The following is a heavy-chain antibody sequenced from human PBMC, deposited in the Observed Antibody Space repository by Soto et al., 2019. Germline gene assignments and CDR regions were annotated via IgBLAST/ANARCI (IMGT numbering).Heavy chain of an antibody. J-gene: IGHJ5*02. D-gene: IGHD2-8*01. CDR2: IHTGDGDT. CDR3: ARVPRYTSEIVQVPAVMYEDWFVP. CDR1: GYSFSKYA. Sequence: QAQLVQSGAEVKKPGASVKLSCMASGYSFSKYAVQWVRQAPGQSLEWMGWIHTGDGDTKFSQKFHDRVTITRDTSATTVYMELSSLRSEDTAIYYCARVPRYTSEIVQVPAVMYEDWFVPWGQGTLVTVSS. V-gene: IGHV1-3*04.